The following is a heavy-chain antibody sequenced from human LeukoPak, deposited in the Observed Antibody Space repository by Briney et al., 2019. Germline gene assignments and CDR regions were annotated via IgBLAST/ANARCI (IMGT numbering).Heavy chain of an antibody. Sequence: ASVKVSCKASGYTFTSYYMHWVRQAPGQGLEWMGWINPDSSGTNYAQKFQGRVTMTRDTSITTAYMELSSLRSDDTAVYYCARDGGDTYNWFDPWGQGTLVTVSS. V-gene: IGHV1-2*02. J-gene: IGHJ5*02. D-gene: IGHD3-16*01. CDR2: INPDSSGT. CDR1: GYTFTSYY. CDR3: ARDGGDTYNWFDP.